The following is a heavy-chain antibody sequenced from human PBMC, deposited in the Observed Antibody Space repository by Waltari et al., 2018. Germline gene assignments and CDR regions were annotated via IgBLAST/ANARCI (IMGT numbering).Heavy chain of an antibody. Sequence: QVQLVQSGAEVKKPGSSVKVSCKASGGTFSSYAISWVRQVPGHGLEWMGGIIPIFGTANYAQKFQGRVTITTDESTSTAYMELSSLRSEDTAVYYCATLILMRGAFDIWGQGTMVTVSS. V-gene: IGHV1-69*05. J-gene: IGHJ3*02. CDR2: IIPIFGTA. CDR1: GGTFSSYA. CDR3: ATLILMRGAFDI. D-gene: IGHD2-8*01.